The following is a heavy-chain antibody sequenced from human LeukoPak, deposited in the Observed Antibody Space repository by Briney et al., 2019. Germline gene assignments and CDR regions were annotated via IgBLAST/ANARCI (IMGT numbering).Heavy chain of an antibody. CDR3: AVSFGGYDAGFY. Sequence: SKTLSLTCAVYGASFRDYYWTWIRQPPGKGLEWIGDVNHSGSAKYNPSLKSRVTISVDTSKNQFFLRLSPVTAADTAVYFCAVSFGGYDAGFYWGQGTLVTVSS. V-gene: IGHV4-34*01. CDR2: VNHSGSA. D-gene: IGHD3-3*01. CDR1: GASFRDYY. J-gene: IGHJ4*02.